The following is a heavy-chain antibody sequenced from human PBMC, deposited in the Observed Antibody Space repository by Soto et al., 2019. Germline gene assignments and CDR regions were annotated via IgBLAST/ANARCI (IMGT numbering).Heavy chain of an antibody. CDR3: ATALGCRSTSCTLDY. J-gene: IGHJ4*02. Sequence: QVQLVQSGAEVKKPGSSVKVSCKASGGTFGSYAFSWVRQAPGHGLEWMGGIIPVSGAAHYAQKFQGRVTITADESTSTAYMELSSLNSQDTAVYYCATALGCRSTSCTLDYWGQGTRVIVSS. V-gene: IGHV1-69*01. CDR1: GGTFGSYA. D-gene: IGHD2-2*01. CDR2: IIPVSGAA.